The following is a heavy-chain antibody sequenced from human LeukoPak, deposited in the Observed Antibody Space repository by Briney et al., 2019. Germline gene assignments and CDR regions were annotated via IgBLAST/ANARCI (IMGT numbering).Heavy chain of an antibody. D-gene: IGHD1-26*01. CDR3: ASSGSYRFDY. CDR1: GFTFSSYS. Sequence: GGSLRLSCAASGFTFSSYSMNWVRQAPGKGLEWVSHITASGTAMFYADSVKGRFTISRDNAMNALYLQMNSLRDEDSAVYYCASSGSYRFDYWGQGTLVTVSS. V-gene: IGHV3-48*02. J-gene: IGHJ4*02. CDR2: ITASGTAM.